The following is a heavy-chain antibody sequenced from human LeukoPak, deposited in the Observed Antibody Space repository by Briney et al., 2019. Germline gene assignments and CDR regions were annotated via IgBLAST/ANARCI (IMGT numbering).Heavy chain of an antibody. V-gene: IGHV3-48*01. D-gene: IGHD2-15*01. CDR3: VRDNPRCCGVVPANIDDY. CDR1: GFTFSRDS. J-gene: IGHJ4*02. Sequence: PGGSLRLSCAASGFTFSRDSMNWVRQAPGKGLEWVSYINGGGSPIYYADSVRGRFTISIDNVKNSLYLQMNSLRAEDTAVYYCVRDNPRCCGVVPANIDDYWGQGTLVTVSS. CDR2: INGGGSPI.